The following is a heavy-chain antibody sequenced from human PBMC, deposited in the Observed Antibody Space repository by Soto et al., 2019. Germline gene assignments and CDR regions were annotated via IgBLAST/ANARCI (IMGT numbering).Heavy chain of an antibody. J-gene: IGHJ3*02. V-gene: IGHV3-30-3*01. CDR2: ISYDGSNK. CDR1: GFTFSSYA. Sequence: QVQLVESGGGVVQPGRSLRLSCAASGFTFSSYAMHWVRQAPGKGLEWVAVISYDGSNKYYADSVKGRFTISRDNSKNTLYLQMNSLRAEVTAVYYCARGPYSTLDAFDIWGQGTMVTVSS. D-gene: IGHD6-13*01. CDR3: ARGPYSTLDAFDI.